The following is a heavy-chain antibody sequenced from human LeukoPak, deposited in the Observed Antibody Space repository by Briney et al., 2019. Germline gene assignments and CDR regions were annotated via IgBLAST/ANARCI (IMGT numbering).Heavy chain of an antibody. CDR1: GFTFSSYA. CDR3: ARGQRYSYGRNVSNYYYGMDV. J-gene: IGHJ6*02. D-gene: IGHD5-18*01. CDR2: INHSGST. V-gene: IGHV4-34*01. Sequence: KPGGSLRLSCAASGFTFSSYAMSWVRQAPGKGLEWIGEINHSGSTNYNPSLKSRGTISVDTSKNQFSLKLSSVTAADTAVYYCARGQRYSYGRNVSNYYYGMDVWGQGTTVTVSS.